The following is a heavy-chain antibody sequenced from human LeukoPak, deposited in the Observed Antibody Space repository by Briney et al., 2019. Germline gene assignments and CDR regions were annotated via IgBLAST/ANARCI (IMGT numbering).Heavy chain of an antibody. CDR1: GDTVTVFS. D-gene: IGHD5-18*01. J-gene: IGHJ1*01. CDR3: ATGYTYDYSLY. CDR2: FDPQDCAR. Sequence: ASVTVSYRVSGDTVTVFSIHWVRQAPGHGLEGMGGFDPQDCARIFAQKFQATVTMTEDTSTDTAYMDLSSLRSEDTAVYYCATGYTYDYSLYWGQGTLVTVSS. V-gene: IGHV1-24*01.